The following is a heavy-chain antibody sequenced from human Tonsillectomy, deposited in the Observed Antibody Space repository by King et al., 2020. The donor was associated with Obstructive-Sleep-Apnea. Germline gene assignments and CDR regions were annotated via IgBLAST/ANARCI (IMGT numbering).Heavy chain of an antibody. V-gene: IGHV3-11*06. D-gene: IGHD6-19*01. CDR3: ARGGISSGWYYYGMDV. Sequence: VQLVESGGGLVKPGGSLRLSCAASGFTFSDYYMSWIRQAPGKGLEWVSYISSSSSYTNYADSVKGRFTISRDNAKNSLYLQMNSLRAEDTAVYYCARGGISSGWYYYGMDVWGQGTTVTVSS. J-gene: IGHJ6*02. CDR2: ISSSSSYT. CDR1: GFTFSDYY.